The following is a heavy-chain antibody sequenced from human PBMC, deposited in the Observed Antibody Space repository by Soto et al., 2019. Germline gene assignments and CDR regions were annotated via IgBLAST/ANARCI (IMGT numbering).Heavy chain of an antibody. CDR2: IYYSGST. V-gene: IGHV4-39*01. D-gene: IGHD2-2*01. CDR1: GGSISSSSYY. Sequence: PSETLSLTCTVSGGSISSSSYYWGWIRQPPGKGLEWIGSIYYSGSTYYNPSLKSRVTISVDTSKNQFSLKLSSVTAADTAVYYCARRGYKLLLFDYWGQGTLVTVSS. J-gene: IGHJ4*02. CDR3: ARRGYKLLLFDY.